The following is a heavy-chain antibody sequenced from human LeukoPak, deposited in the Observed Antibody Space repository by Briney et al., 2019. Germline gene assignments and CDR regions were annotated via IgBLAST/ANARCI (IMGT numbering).Heavy chain of an antibody. D-gene: IGHD6-13*01. CDR2: IYSGGST. Sequence: QAGGSLRLSCAASGFTFSSYGMSWVRQAPGKGLEWVSVIYSGGSTYYADSVKGRFTISRDNSKNTLYLQMNSLRAEDTAVYYCARISIAAAGTEDYWGQGTLVTVSS. CDR1: GFTFSSYG. CDR3: ARISIAAAGTEDY. V-gene: IGHV3-53*01. J-gene: IGHJ4*02.